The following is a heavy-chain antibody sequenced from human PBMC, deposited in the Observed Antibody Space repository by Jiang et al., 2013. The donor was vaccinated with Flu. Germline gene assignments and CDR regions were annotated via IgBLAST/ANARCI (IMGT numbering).Heavy chain of an antibody. Sequence: SGAEVKKPGASVKVSCKVSGYNFSGEALHWVRQAPGQTLEWLGWISGGNGNTKYSQSLQGRVTITRDTSASIGYMELRSLRSEDTALYYCASSPENXGFIHSFDYWGQGTLVVVSS. J-gene: IGHJ4*02. D-gene: IGHD4-23*01. CDR2: ISGGNGNT. CDR3: ASSPENXGFIHSFDY. CDR1: GYNFSGEA. V-gene: IGHV1-3*01.